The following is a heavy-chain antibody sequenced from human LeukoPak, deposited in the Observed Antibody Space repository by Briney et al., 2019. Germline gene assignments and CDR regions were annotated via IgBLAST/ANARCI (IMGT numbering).Heavy chain of an antibody. J-gene: IGHJ4*02. V-gene: IGHV3-53*01. CDR3: AFQSGNFWSGYYHLSD. CDR2: IYSGGNT. CDR1: GFIVSSDY. D-gene: IGHD3-3*01. Sequence: GGSLRLSCAVSGFIVSSDYMSWVRQAPGKGLEWVSVIYSGGNTYYADSVKGRFTISRDTSKNTLYLQMNSLRAEDTAIYYCAFQSGNFWSGYYHLSDWGQGTLVTVSS.